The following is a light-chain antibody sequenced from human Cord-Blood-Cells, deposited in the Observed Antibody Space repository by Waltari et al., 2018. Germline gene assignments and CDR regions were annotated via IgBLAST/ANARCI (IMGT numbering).Light chain of an antibody. J-gene: IGKJ5*01. CDR1: QSISSY. CDR2: AAS. V-gene: IGKV1-39*01. CDR3: QQSYSTPIT. Sequence: DIQMTQSPSSLSASVGDGVNITCRASQSISSYLNWYQQKPGKAPKLLIYAASSLQSGVPSRFSGSGSGTDFTLTISSLQPEDFATYYCQQSYSTPITFGQGTRLEIK.